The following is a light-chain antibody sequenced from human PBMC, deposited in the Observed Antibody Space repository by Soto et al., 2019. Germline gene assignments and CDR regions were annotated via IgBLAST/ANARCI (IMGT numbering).Light chain of an antibody. CDR1: QSVSSSY. CDR2: GAS. Sequence: EIVLTHSPGTLSLSPGEIATLSCRASQSVSSSYLAWYQQKPGQAPRLLIYGASSRATGIPDRFSGSGSGTVFTLTISRLEPEDFAVYYCQQYGSSLTWTFGQGTKV. CDR3: QQYGSSLTWT. V-gene: IGKV3-20*01. J-gene: IGKJ1*01.